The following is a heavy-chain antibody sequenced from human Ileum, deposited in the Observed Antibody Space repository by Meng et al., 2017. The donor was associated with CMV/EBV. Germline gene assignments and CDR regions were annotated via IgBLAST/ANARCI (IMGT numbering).Heavy chain of an antibody. V-gene: IGHV4-39*07. CDR3: VRASITMIDY. J-gene: IGHJ4*02. CDR1: GDSISSGDYF. D-gene: IGHD3-22*01. CDR2: ITYSGTT. Sequence: QLQLQESGQGLGKPSGTLSVTCTVSGDSISSGDYFWGWIRQPPKGLECVASITYSGTTYYNPSLKSRVTMSVDTSKNQFSLKLNSVTAADTAVYYCVRASITMIDYWGQGTLVTVSS.